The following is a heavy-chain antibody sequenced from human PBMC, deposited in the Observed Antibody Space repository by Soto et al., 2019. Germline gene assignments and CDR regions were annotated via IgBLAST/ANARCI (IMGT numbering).Heavy chain of an antibody. CDR2: IWSGGSNE. Sequence: QVQLVESGGGVVQPGRSLRPSCAASGFTFSSYGMHWVRQAPGKGVGRVAVIWSGGSNENYADTVKGRFTISRDNSKNMLDLQMNSLRAEDAAVYYCERGPGTSYFDYWGQGSLVTVSS. D-gene: IGHD2-2*01. CDR1: GFTFSSYG. J-gene: IGHJ4*02. V-gene: IGHV3-33*01. CDR3: ERGPGTSYFDY.